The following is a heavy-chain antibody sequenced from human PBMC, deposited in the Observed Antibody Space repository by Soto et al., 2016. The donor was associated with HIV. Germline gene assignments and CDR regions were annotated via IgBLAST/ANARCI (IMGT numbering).Heavy chain of an antibody. V-gene: IGHV3-23*01. CDR2: ISVSGAST. CDR1: GFIFSSYA. J-gene: IGHJ4*02. D-gene: IGHD3-10*01. Sequence: EVQLLESGGGLVQPGGSLRLSCAASGFIFSSYAVSWVRQAPGKGLEWVSTISVSGASTYYADSVKGRFTISRDNSKNTLYLQMNSLRAEDTAVYYCAKDGEGYYGSGSYYRALYYFDYWGQGTLVTVSS. CDR3: AKDGEGYYGSGSYYRALYYFDY.